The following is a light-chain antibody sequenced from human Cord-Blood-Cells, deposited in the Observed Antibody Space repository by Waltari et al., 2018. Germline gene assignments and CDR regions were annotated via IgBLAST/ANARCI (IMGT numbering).Light chain of an antibody. CDR1: QSVSRY. J-gene: IGKJ4*01. V-gene: IGKV3-11*01. CDR3: QQRSNWLT. CDR2: DAS. Sequence: EIVLTQSPDTLSLSPGERATLSCRASQSVSRYLAWYQQKPGQALRLLNYDASNIATGIPARFSGSVSGTDFTLTISSLEPEDFALYYCQQRSNWLTFGGGTKVEIK.